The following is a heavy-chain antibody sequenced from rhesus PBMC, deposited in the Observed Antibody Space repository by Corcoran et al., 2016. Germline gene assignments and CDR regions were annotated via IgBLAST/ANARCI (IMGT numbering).Heavy chain of an antibody. CDR2: IYGSSGST. J-gene: IGHJ4*01. CDR1: GGSISSGYD. Sequence: QVQLQESGPGVVKPSETLSLTCAVSGGSISSGYDWSWIRQPPGKGLEWIGYIYGSSGSTNYNPSIKNRFTISKDASKNQFSLKLSSVTAADTAVYYCARGHYNFWTGYYFDYWGQGVLVTVSS. CDR3: ARGHYNFWTGYYFDY. D-gene: IGHD3-3*01. V-gene: IGHV4-76*01.